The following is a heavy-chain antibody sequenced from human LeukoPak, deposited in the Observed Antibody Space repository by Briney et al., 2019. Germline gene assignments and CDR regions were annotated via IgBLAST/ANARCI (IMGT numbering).Heavy chain of an antibody. CDR3: ASLTDYYDSSGYYYAFDI. CDR2: IIPIFGTA. J-gene: IGHJ3*02. V-gene: IGHV1-69*13. CDR1: GGTFSSYA. D-gene: IGHD3-22*01. Sequence: ASVKVSCTASGGTFSSYAISWVRQAPGQGLEWMGGIIPIFGTANYAQKFQGRVTITADESTSTAYMELSSLRSEDTAVYYCASLTDYYDSSGYYYAFDIWGQGTMVTVSS.